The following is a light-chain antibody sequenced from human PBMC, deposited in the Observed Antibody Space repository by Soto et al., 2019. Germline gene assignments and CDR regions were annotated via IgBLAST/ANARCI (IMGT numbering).Light chain of an antibody. CDR3: QQYNNWPWT. Sequence: EIVLTQSPGTLSLSPGERATLSCRASHTISSSYLAWYQQKPGQAPRLLMYGISRRATGIPDRFSGSGSGTEFTLTISSLQSEDFAVYYCQQYNNWPWTFGQGTKVDIK. CDR1: HTISSSY. J-gene: IGKJ1*01. CDR2: GIS. V-gene: IGKV3-20*01.